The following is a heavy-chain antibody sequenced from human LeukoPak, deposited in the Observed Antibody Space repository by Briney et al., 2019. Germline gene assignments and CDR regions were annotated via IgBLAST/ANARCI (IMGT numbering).Heavy chain of an antibody. D-gene: IGHD6-19*01. CDR3: ARRGAVAFRY. Sequence: PGGSLRLSCTASGFTFSNYWIHWVRQPPGKGLVWVSRINNDGGGTIYADSVRGRFTISRDNAKNSLYLQMNSLRAEDTAVYYCARRGAVAFRYWGQGTLVTVSS. CDR1: GFTFSNYW. V-gene: IGHV3-74*01. CDR2: INNDGGGT. J-gene: IGHJ4*02.